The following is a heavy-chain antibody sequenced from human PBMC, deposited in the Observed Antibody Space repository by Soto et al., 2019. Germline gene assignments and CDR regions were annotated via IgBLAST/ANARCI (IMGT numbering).Heavy chain of an antibody. V-gene: IGHV3-74*01. Sequence: PGGSLRLSCAASAFTFKNHWMHWVRQAPGKGPVWVSRINGDGSFTSYADAVKGRFTISRDNAKNTLSLQMNSLSNEDTAVHYCAREVYYDFWSGFNTHPYYFDDWGQGTLVTVSS. D-gene: IGHD3-3*01. CDR1: AFTFKNHW. CDR2: INGDGSFT. CDR3: AREVYYDFWSGFNTHPYYFDD. J-gene: IGHJ4*02.